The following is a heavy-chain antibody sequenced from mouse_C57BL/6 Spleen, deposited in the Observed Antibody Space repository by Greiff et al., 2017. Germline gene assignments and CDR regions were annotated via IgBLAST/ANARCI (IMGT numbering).Heavy chain of an antibody. CDR3: ARLTNYYYAMDY. Sequence: QVQLQQSGPELVKPGASVKISCTASGYAFSSSWMNWVKQRPGKGLEWIGRIYPGDGDTNYNGKFKGKATLAADKSSSTAYMQLSSLTSEDSAVYFCARLTNYYYAMDYWGQGTSVTVSS. J-gene: IGHJ4*01. V-gene: IGHV1-82*01. CDR2: IYPGDGDT. CDR1: GYAFSSSW. D-gene: IGHD1-1*01.